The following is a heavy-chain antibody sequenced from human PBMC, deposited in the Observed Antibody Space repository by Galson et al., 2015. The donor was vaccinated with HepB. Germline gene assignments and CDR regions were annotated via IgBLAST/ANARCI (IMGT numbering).Heavy chain of an antibody. CDR1: GFSLSTNRVG. J-gene: IGHJ2*01. Sequence: PALVKPTQTLTQTCTFSGFSLSTNRVGVGWIRQPPGKALEWVALIYWDDDKRYSPSLKSRLTITKDTSKNQVVLTMTNMDPVDTATYYCVHFSPRRYYDSRIYWYFDLWGRGTLVTVSS. V-gene: IGHV2-5*02. CDR2: IYWDDDK. CDR3: VHFSPRRYYDSRIYWYFDL. D-gene: IGHD3-22*01.